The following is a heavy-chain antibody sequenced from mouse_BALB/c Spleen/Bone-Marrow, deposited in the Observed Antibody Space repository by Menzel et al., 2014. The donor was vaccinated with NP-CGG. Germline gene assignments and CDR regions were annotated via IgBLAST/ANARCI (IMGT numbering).Heavy chain of an antibody. D-gene: IGHD1-2*01. CDR1: GFTFSSFG. CDR2: ISSGSNTI. J-gene: IGHJ1*01. V-gene: IGHV5-17*02. CDR3: ARGTTALRYFDV. Sequence: DVHLVESGGGLVQPGGSRKLSCAASGFTFSSFGMHWVRQAPEKGLEWVAYISSGSNTIYYADTVKGRFTITRDNPKNTLFLQMTSLRSEDTAMYFCARGTTALRYFDVWGAGTTVTVSS.